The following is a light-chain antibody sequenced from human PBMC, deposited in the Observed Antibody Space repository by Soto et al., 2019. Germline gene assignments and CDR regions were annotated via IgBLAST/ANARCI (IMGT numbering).Light chain of an antibody. CDR3: QQYGSSRT. Sequence: EVVLTQSPGTLSLSPGERATLSCRASQSVSSNYLAWYQQKPGQAPRLLIYGASSRATGIPDRFGGSGSGTDFTPTISRLEPEDFSVYYCQQYGSSRTFGQGTRLEIK. CDR1: QSVSSNY. V-gene: IGKV3-20*01. J-gene: IGKJ5*01. CDR2: GAS.